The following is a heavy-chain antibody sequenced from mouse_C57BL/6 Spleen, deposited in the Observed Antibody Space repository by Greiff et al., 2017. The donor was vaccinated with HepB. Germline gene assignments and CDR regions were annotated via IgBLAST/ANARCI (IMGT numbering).Heavy chain of an antibody. J-gene: IGHJ1*03. D-gene: IGHD1-1*01. V-gene: IGHV7-3*01. CDR3: ARSGSSNWYFDV. CDR2: IRNKANGYTT. Sequence: EVQLVESGGGLVQPGGSLSLSCAASGFTFTDYYMSWVRQPPGKALEWLGFIRNKANGYTTEYSASVKGRFTISRDNSQSILYLQMNALRAEDSATYYCARSGSSNWYFDVWGTGTTVTVSS. CDR1: GFTFTDYY.